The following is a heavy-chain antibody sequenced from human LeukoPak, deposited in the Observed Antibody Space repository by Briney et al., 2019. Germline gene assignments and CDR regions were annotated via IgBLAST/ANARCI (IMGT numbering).Heavy chain of an antibody. CDR3: ARMGSSGYTNAFDI. CDR1: GSTFSSYE. Sequence: GGSLRLSCAASGSTFSSYEMNWVRQAPGKGLEWVSYISSSGSTIYYADSVKGRFTISRDNAKNSLYLQMNSLRAEDTAVYYCARMGSSGYTNAFDIWGQGTMVTVSS. CDR2: ISSSGSTI. V-gene: IGHV3-48*03. D-gene: IGHD3-22*01. J-gene: IGHJ3*02.